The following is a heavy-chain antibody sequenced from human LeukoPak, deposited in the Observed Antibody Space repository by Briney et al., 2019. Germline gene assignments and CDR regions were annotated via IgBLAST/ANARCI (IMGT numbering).Heavy chain of an antibody. D-gene: IGHD1-26*01. Sequence: GGSLRLSCAASRFTLSTYWMSWVRQAPGKGLEWVAHKKQDGSQEYYVDSVKGRFTISRDSAKNSLYLQINSLRAEETAVYYCANSYYAIFDYWGQGTLVTVSS. CDR3: ANSYYAIFDY. V-gene: IGHV3-7*01. CDR2: KKQDGSQE. J-gene: IGHJ4*02. CDR1: RFTLSTYW.